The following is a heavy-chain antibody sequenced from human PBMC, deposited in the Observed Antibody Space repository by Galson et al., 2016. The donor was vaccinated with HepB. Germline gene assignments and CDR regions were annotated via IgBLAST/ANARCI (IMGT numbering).Heavy chain of an antibody. D-gene: IGHD3-22*01. CDR3: ALYYYDSSGFVEYFQQ. CDR2: IKPDGSEK. CDR1: GFTFSSVW. J-gene: IGHJ1*01. Sequence: SLRLSCATSGFTFSSVWMSWVRQAPGKGLEWVASIKPDGSEKYYVDSLKGRFTISRDNAKNALYLQMNSLRAEDTAVYYCALYYYDSSGFVEYFQQWGHGTRVTVSS. V-gene: IGHV3-7*03.